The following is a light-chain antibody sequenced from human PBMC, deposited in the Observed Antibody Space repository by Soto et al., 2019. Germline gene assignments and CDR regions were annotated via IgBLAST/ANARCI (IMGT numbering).Light chain of an antibody. CDR1: QSVSSY. V-gene: IGKV3-11*01. Sequence: EIVLTQSPATLSLSPGEIATLSCRASQSVSSYLAWYQQKPGQAPRLLIYAASDRATGIPARFSGSGSGTDFTLTISSLEPEDSAVYYCQQRGNWPPTFGGGTKVEIK. CDR2: AAS. CDR3: QQRGNWPPT. J-gene: IGKJ4*01.